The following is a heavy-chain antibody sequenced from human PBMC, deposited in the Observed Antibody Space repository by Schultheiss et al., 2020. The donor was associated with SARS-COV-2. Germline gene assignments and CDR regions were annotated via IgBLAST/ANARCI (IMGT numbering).Heavy chain of an antibody. CDR1: GGSISSSSYY. CDR3: ARVPYYYGSGRRYYYGMDV. CDR2: IYYSGST. D-gene: IGHD3-10*01. V-gene: IGHV4-61*05. Sequence: SETLSLTCTVSGGSISSSSYYWGWIRQPAGKGLEWIGYIYYSGSTYYNPSLKSRVTISVDTSKNQFSLKLSSVTAADTAVYYCARVPYYYGSGRRYYYGMDVWGQGTTVTVSS. J-gene: IGHJ6*02.